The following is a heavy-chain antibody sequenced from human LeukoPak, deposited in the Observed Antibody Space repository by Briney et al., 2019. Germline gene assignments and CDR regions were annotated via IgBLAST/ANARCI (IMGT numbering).Heavy chain of an antibody. Sequence: ASVKVSCKASGYIFTSYAVSWVRQAPGQGLEWMGWINSYNGNTNYAQSLQGRVTMTTDTSTTTAYMELRSLRSDDTAVYYCARDQGLTAPPPYGLDVWGQGTTVIVSS. CDR2: INSYNGNT. D-gene: IGHD5-18*01. J-gene: IGHJ6*02. CDR1: GYIFTSYA. CDR3: ARDQGLTAPPPYGLDV. V-gene: IGHV1-18*01.